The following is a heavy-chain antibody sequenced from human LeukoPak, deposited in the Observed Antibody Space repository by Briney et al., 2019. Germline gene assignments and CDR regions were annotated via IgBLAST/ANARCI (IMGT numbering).Heavy chain of an antibody. D-gene: IGHD3-3*01. CDR3: ARGFYYDFWSGSNWFDP. Sequence: SETLSLTCTVSGGSISSSSYYWGWIRQPPGKGPEWIGSIYYSGSTYYNPSLKSRVTISVDTSKNQFSLKLSSVTAADTAVYYCARGFYYDFWSGSNWFDPWGQGTLVTVSS. CDR1: GGSISSSSYY. V-gene: IGHV4-39*07. J-gene: IGHJ5*02. CDR2: IYYSGST.